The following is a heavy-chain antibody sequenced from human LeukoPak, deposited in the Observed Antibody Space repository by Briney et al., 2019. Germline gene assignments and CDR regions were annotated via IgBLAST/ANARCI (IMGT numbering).Heavy chain of an antibody. CDR3: ASGDMIDGG. V-gene: IGHV1-2*03. CDR2: INPNSGGT. CDR1: GYRFTGHY. D-gene: IGHD3-22*01. Sequence: VASVKVSCKASGYRFTGHYMHWVQQAPGQGLEWMGWINPNSGGTNYAQKFQGRVTMTRDTSISTAYMELSSLRFDDTAVYYCASGDMIDGGWGQGTLVTVSS. J-gene: IGHJ4*02.